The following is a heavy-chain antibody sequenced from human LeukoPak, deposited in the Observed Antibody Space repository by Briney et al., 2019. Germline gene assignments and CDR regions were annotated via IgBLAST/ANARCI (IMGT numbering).Heavy chain of an antibody. CDR1: GGSISSYY. CDR2: IYYSGST. CDR3: ARHDRWLFHY. Sequence: PSETLSLTCTVSGGSISSYYWSWIRQPPGKGLEWIGSIYYSGSTYYNPSLKSRVTISVDTSKNQFSLKLSSVTAADTAVYYCARHDRWLFHYWGQGTLVTVSS. D-gene: IGHD2-21*01. J-gene: IGHJ4*02. V-gene: IGHV4-39*01.